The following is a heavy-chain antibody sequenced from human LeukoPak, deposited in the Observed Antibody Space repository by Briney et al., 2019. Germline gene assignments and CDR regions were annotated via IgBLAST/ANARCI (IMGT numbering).Heavy chain of an antibody. CDR1: GEFIINRSYY. V-gene: IGHV4-61*09. Sequence: PSETLSLTCTVSGEFIINRSYYWSRIRQPAGKQREWFGHIYTSGATKYNPSLKSRVTISLDTSKNQCSLNVTSVTAADTAVYYCARDRGYSFGYFDYWGQGALVTVSS. CDR3: ARDRGYSFGYFDY. D-gene: IGHD5-12*01. CDR2: IYTSGAT. J-gene: IGHJ4*02.